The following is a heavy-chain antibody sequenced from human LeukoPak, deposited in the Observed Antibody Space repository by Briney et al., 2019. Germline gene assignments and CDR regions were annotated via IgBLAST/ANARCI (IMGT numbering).Heavy chain of an antibody. J-gene: IGHJ5*02. CDR2: IYYSGST. Sequence: PSETLSLTCTVSGGSISSSSYHWGWIRQPPGKGLEWIGSIYYSGSTYYNPSLKSRVTISVDTFKNQFSLKLSSVTAADTAVYYCARRLSSSSIGWFDPWGQGTLVTVSS. V-gene: IGHV4-39*01. D-gene: IGHD6-6*01. CDR3: ARRLSSSSIGWFDP. CDR1: GGSISSSSYH.